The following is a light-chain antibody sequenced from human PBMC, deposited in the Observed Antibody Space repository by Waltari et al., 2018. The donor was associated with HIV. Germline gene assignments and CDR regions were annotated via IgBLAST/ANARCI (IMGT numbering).Light chain of an antibody. CDR2: CAS. CDR3: QQYDKWPPT. V-gene: IGKV3-15*01. Sequence: EIAMTQSPASLSVSPGERATLSCRASQSVGSKLAWYQQKPGQAPRLLIYCASNRATDVPVRFSGSGSGTEFTLIISSLQSEDFAVYYCQQYDKWPPTFGQGTRLEIK. CDR1: QSVGSK. J-gene: IGKJ5*01.